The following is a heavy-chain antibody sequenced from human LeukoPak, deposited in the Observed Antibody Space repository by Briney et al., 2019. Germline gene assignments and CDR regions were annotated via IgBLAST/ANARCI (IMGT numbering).Heavy chain of an antibody. Sequence: GGSLRLSCAASGFTFSSYGMTWVRQAPGKGLEWVSYISSSSSTIYYADSVKGRFTISRDNAKNSLYLQLNSLRAEDTAVYYCAKGDYGSGSSHWFDPWGQGTLVTVSS. CDR2: ISSSSSTI. V-gene: IGHV3-48*01. J-gene: IGHJ5*02. CDR3: AKGDYGSGSSHWFDP. CDR1: GFTFSSYG. D-gene: IGHD3-10*01.